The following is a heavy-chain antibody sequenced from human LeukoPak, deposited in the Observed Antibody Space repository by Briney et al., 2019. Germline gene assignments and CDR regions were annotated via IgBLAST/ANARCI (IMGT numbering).Heavy chain of an antibody. J-gene: IGHJ4*02. CDR1: GFTFSSYS. CDR2: ISSSSSTI. D-gene: IGHD6-6*01. CDR3: ARGPSYSSSTFHFDY. Sequence: GGSLRRSCAASGFTFSSYSMNWVRQAPGKGLEWVSYISSSSSTIYYADSVKGRFTISRDNAKNSLYLQMNSLRAEDTAVYYCARGPSYSSSTFHFDYWGQGTLVTVSS. V-gene: IGHV3-48*01.